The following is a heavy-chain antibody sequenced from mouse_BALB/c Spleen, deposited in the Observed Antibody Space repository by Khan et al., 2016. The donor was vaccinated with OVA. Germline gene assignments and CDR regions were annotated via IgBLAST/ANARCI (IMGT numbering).Heavy chain of an antibody. V-gene: IGHV3-2*02. CDR3: ARAARIKY. D-gene: IGHD1-2*01. CDR1: GYSITSGYG. Sequence: EVQLLESGPGLVKPSQSLSLTCTVTGYSITSGYGWNWIRQLPGNKLEWMGYISYSGSTNYNPPLKSRISITRDTSKNQFFLQLNSVTTEDTATYYWARAARIKYWGQGTTLTVSS. J-gene: IGHJ2*01. CDR2: ISYSGST.